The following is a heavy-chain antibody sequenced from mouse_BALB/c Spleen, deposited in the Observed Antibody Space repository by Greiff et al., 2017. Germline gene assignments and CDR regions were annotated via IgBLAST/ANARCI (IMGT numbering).Heavy chain of an antibody. V-gene: IGHV2-9*02. Sequence: VKLQESGPGLVAPSQSLSITCTVSGFSLTSYGVHWVRQPPGKGLEWLGVIWAGGSTNYNSALMSRLSISKDNSKSQVFLKMNSLQTDDTAMYYCARDDDGDLYFDDWGQGTTLTVAS. CDR3: ARDDDGDLYFDD. J-gene: IGHJ2*01. D-gene: IGHD2-13*01. CDR1: GFSLTSYG. CDR2: IWAGGST.